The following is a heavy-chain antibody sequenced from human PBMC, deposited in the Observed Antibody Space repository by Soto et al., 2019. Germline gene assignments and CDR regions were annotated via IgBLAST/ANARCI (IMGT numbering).Heavy chain of an antibody. CDR1: GFTVSSNY. CDR2: IYSGGGT. Sequence: GSLRLSCAASGFTVSSNYMSWVRQAPGKGLEWVSVIYSGGGTYYADSVKGRFTISRDNSKNTLYLQMNSLRAEDTAVYYCASDADSSGYYLAFDIWGQGTMVTVSS. D-gene: IGHD3-22*01. J-gene: IGHJ3*02. CDR3: ASDADSSGYYLAFDI. V-gene: IGHV3-53*01.